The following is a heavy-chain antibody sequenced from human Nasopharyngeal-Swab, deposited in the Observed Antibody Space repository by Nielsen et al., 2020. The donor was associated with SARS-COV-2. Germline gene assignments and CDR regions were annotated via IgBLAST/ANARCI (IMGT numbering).Heavy chain of an antibody. CDR2: MGLSGGET. Sequence: GESLKISCGASGFTFSSSPMTWVRQAPGKGLEWVSSMGLSGGETYYADSVKGRFTISRDNAKNSLYLQMNSLRAEDTAVYYCARDLGSYYGKLDDYWGQGTLVTVSS. CDR1: GFTFSSSP. J-gene: IGHJ4*02. V-gene: IGHV3-21*01. CDR3: ARDLGSYYGKLDDY. D-gene: IGHD1-26*01.